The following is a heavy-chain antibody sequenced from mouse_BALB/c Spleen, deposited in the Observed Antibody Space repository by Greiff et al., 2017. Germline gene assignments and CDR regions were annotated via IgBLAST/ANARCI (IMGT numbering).Heavy chain of an antibody. V-gene: IGHV14-3*02. Sequence: EVQRVESGAELVKPGASVKLSCTASGFNIKDTYMHWVKQRPEQGLEWIGRIDPANGNTKYDPKFQGKATITADTSSNTAYLQLSSLTSEDTAVYYCARSGDYGSRRDFDYWGQGTTLTVSS. CDR1: GFNIKDTY. CDR2: IDPANGNT. CDR3: ARSGDYGSRRDFDY. J-gene: IGHJ2*01. D-gene: IGHD1-1*01.